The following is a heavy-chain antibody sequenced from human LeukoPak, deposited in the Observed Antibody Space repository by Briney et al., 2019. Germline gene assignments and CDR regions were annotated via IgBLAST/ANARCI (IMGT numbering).Heavy chain of an antibody. CDR2: IRYDGSNK. V-gene: IGHV3-30*02. CDR1: GFTFSSYD. D-gene: IGHD3-10*01. CDR3: ANENGGPDY. Sequence: GGSLRLSCAASGFTFSSYDMRWVRQAPGKGLEWVAFIRYDGSNKYYADSVKGRFIISRDNSKNTLYLQMSSVRAEDTAVYYCANENGGPDYWGQGTLVTVSS. J-gene: IGHJ4*02.